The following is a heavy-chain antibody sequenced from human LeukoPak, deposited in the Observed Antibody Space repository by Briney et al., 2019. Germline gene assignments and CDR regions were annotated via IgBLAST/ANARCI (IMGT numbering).Heavy chain of an antibody. J-gene: IGHJ6*02. D-gene: IGHD1-26*01. Sequence: GGSLRLSCAASGFTFSSYWMHWVRQAPGKGLVWVSRVNSDGSSTNYADSVKGRFTISRDNAKNTLYLQMNSLRVEDTAVYYCARVRSGSSAGNYGMDVWGQGTTVTVSS. CDR3: ARVRSGSSAGNYGMDV. CDR1: GFTFSSYW. CDR2: VNSDGSST. V-gene: IGHV3-74*01.